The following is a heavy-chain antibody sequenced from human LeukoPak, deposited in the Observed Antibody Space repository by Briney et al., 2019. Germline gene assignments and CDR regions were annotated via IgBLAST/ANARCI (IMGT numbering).Heavy chain of an antibody. V-gene: IGHV4-39*01. J-gene: IGHJ4*02. CDR1: GASFSSSTYY. Sequence: SETLSLTCTVSGASFSSSTYYWGWIRQPPGKGLEWVGSIYYSGSTYYNPSLKSLVTMSVDTSKNQFSLKLSYATAADTAVYYCARHAGGISATGTRPFDYWGQGTLVTVSS. CDR2: IYYSGST. CDR3: ARHAGGISATGTRPFDY. D-gene: IGHD6-13*01.